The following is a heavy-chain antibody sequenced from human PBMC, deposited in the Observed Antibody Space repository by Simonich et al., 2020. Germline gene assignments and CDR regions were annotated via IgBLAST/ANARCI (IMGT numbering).Heavy chain of an antibody. V-gene: IGHV1-18*01. J-gene: IGHJ3*02. CDR2: ISTYNSNT. D-gene: IGHD1-1*01. CDR3: ARSTTGTTAFDI. CDR1: GYTFTSYG. Sequence: QVQLVQSGAEVKKPGASVKVSCKASGYTFTSYGISWVRQAPGQGLEWMGLISTYNSNTNDAQKLQGRVTMTTDTSTSTAYMELRSLRSDDTAVYYCARSTTGTTAFDIWGQGTMVTVSS.